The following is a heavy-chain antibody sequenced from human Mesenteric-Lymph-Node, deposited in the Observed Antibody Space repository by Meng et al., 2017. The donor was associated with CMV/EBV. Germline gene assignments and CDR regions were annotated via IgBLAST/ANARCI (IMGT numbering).Heavy chain of an antibody. D-gene: IGHD1-26*01. CDR1: GGSISSISYY. Sequence: SETLSLTCTVSGGSISSISYYWGWIRQPPGKGLEWIGNIYYSGSTYYTPSLKSRITISVDTSKNQFSLKLSSVTAADTAVYYCARVAGWVFQHWGQGTLVTVSS. CDR3: ARVAGWVFQH. V-gene: IGHV4-39*07. CDR2: IYYSGST. J-gene: IGHJ1*01.